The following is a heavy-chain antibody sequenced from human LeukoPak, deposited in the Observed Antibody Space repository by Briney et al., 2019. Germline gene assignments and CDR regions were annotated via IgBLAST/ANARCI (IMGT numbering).Heavy chain of an antibody. CDR2: IKRKTDGGTR. CDR1: GFNLNNAW. V-gene: IGHV3-15*01. CDR3: ATDWTTGGLDH. Sequence: GGSLRLSCAASGFNLNNAWLSWVRQAPGKGLEWVARIKRKTDGGTRDYAAPVKGRFIISRDDSKNTLYLQMHSLTSEDTAVYYCATDWTTGGLDHWGQGTLVTVSS. D-gene: IGHD3/OR15-3a*01. J-gene: IGHJ4*02.